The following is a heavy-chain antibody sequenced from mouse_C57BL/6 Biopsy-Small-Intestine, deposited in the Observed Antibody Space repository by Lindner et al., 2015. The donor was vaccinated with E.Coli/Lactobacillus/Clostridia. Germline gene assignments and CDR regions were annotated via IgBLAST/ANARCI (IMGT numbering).Heavy chain of an antibody. CDR1: GYTFTSYI. CDR3: ARDDAAFAY. J-gene: IGHJ3*01. V-gene: IGHV1-14*01. Sequence: VQLQESGPELVKPGASVKMSCKASGYTFTSYIMYWVKQKPGQGLEWIGYINPYNDGTKYNEKFRGKATLTSDKSSSTAYMELSSLASEDSAVYYCARDDAAFAYWGQGTLVTVSA. CDR2: INPYNDGT.